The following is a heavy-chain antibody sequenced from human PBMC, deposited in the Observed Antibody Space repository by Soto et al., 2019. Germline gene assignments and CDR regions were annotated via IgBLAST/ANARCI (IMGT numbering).Heavy chain of an antibody. D-gene: IGHD4-17*01. Sequence: QITLKESGPTLVKPTQTLTLTCTFSGFSLTTAGAGVGWIRQTPGKALEWLALTYWNDDTRYNPSLKSRLTITKDTSTNQVVLTMTNMDPVDTATFYCAHRGYGNYPRDNWFDPWGQGILVIVSS. CDR1: GFSLTTAGAG. J-gene: IGHJ5*02. V-gene: IGHV2-5*01. CDR2: TYWNDDT. CDR3: AHRGYGNYPRDNWFDP.